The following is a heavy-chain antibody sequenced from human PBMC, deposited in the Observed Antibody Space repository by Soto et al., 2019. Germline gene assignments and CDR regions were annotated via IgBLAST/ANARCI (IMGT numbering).Heavy chain of an antibody. CDR1: GFTFSSYG. D-gene: IGHD2-21*02. CDR2: ISYDGSNK. Sequence: GGSLRLSCAASGFTFSSYGMHWVRQAPGKGLEWVAVISYDGSNKYYADPVKGRFTISRDNSKNTLYLQMNSLRAEDTAVYYCAKTLAAYCGGDCYSGYYYGMDVWGQGTTVTVSS. J-gene: IGHJ6*02. CDR3: AKTLAAYCGGDCYSGYYYGMDV. V-gene: IGHV3-30*18.